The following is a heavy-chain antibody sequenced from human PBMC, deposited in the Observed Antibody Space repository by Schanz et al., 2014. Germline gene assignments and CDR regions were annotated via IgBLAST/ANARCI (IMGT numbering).Heavy chain of an antibody. D-gene: IGHD1-26*01. J-gene: IGHJ4*02. CDR3: AKERLVAATGRAFDS. CDR2: ISPSSSYI. Sequence: EVQLGESGGGLVQPGGSLRLSCAASGFTFSTYAMTWVRQAPGKGLEYISSISPSSSYIYYADSVKGRFTISRDNSRNRLYLQLNSLRAEDTAVYYCAKERLVAATGRAFDSWGQGTLVTVSS. CDR1: GFTFSTYA. V-gene: IGHV3-21*04.